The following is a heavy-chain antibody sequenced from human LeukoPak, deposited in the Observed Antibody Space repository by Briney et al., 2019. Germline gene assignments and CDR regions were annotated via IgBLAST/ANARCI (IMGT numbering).Heavy chain of an antibody. Sequence: ASVKVSCKASGYTFTSYDINWVRQAPGQGLEWMGWMNPNSGNTVYAQKLQGRVTMTRNTSISTAYMELSSLRSEDTAVYYCARGAFRYCSGGSCYSDYWGQGTLVTVSS. CDR1: GYTFTSYD. D-gene: IGHD2-15*01. V-gene: IGHV1-8*01. CDR3: ARGAFRYCSGGSCYSDY. J-gene: IGHJ4*02. CDR2: MNPNSGNT.